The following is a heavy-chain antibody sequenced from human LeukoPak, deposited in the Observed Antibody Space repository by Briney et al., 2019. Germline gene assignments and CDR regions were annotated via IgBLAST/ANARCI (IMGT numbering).Heavy chain of an antibody. J-gene: IGHJ4*02. CDR2: IIAIFGTA. CDR1: GGTFSRYA. Sequence: SVKVSCKASGGTFSRYAISWVRQAPGQGLEWMGGIIAIFGTANYAQKFKGRVTNTADKSTSTAYMELSSLRSEDTAVYYCARSSGYGSGSYYRPFDYWGQGTLVTVSS. D-gene: IGHD3-10*01. V-gene: IGHV1-69*06. CDR3: ARSSGYGSGSYYRPFDY.